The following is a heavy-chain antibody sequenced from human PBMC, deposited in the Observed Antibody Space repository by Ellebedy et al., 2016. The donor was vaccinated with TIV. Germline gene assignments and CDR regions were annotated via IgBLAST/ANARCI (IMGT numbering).Heavy chain of an antibody. CDR2: IFLRDSNT. J-gene: IGHJ4*02. V-gene: IGHV5-51*01. D-gene: IGHD2-21*02. CDR3: AGARNGDYSFDS. Sequence: GESLKISCQGSGYRFSTYWIGWVRQMPGEGLEWMGIIFLRDSNTKYSPSFQGQVTISADTSINTAYLQWDSLTTSDTATDYCAGARNGDYSFDSWGQGTLVAVST. CDR1: GYRFSTYW.